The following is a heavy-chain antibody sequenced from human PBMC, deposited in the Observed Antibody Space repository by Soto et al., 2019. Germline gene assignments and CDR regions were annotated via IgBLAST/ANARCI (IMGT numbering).Heavy chain of an antibody. D-gene: IGHD3-10*01. Sequence: EVQLVESGGGLVKPGGSLRLSCAASGFTFSNAWMSWVRQAPGKGLEWVGRIKSKTDGGTTDYAAPVKGRFTISRDDSKNTLYLQMNSLKTEDTAVYYCTTDSLVKILRGVITTNKRRPYYMDVWGKGTTVTVSS. CDR1: GFTFSNAW. J-gene: IGHJ6*03. CDR3: TTDSLVKILRGVITTNKRRPYYMDV. CDR2: IKSKTDGGTT. V-gene: IGHV3-15*01.